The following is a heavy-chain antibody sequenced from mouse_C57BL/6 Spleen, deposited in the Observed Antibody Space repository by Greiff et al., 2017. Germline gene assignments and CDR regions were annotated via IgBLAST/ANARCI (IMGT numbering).Heavy chain of an antibody. CDR3: APFYYGSSSAWFAY. D-gene: IGHD1-1*01. Sequence: VQLQQSGPELVKPGASVKISCKASGYAFSSSWMNWVKQRPGKGLEWIGRIYPGDGDTNYNGKFKGKATLTADKSSSTAYMQLSSLTSEDSAVYFCAPFYYGSSSAWFAYWGQGTLVTVSA. V-gene: IGHV1-82*01. CDR1: GYAFSSSW. CDR2: IYPGDGDT. J-gene: IGHJ3*01.